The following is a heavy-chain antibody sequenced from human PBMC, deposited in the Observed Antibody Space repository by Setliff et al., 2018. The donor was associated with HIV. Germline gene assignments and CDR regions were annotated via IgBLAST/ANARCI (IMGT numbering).Heavy chain of an antibody. CDR1: GFTFSNYW. CDR3: AKIQNPQGYYYDSSGYSPHPGSPDY. Sequence: PGGSLRLSCAASGFTFSNYWLHWVRQAPGKGPLWVSRISPDGSVIYYAGSVKGRFTISRDNSANTVDLQMNSLRAEYTAVYYCAKIQNPQGYYYDSSGYSPHPGSPDYWGQGTLVTVSS. D-gene: IGHD3-22*01. J-gene: IGHJ4*02. V-gene: IGHV3-74*01. CDR2: ISPDGSVI.